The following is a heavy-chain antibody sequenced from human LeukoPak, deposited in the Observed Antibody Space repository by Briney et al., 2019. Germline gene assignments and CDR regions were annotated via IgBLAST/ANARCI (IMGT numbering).Heavy chain of an antibody. J-gene: IGHJ5*02. CDR1: GFTFSSYA. CDR3: ARTNTEYSSGWYSFDP. V-gene: IGHV3-30-3*01. CDR2: ISYDGSNK. D-gene: IGHD6-19*01. Sequence: SGRSLRLSCAASGFTFSSYAMHWVRQAPGKGLEWVAVISYDGSNKYYADSVKGRFTISRDNAKNSLYLQMNSLRAEDTAVYYCARTNTEYSSGWYSFDPWGQGTLVTVSS.